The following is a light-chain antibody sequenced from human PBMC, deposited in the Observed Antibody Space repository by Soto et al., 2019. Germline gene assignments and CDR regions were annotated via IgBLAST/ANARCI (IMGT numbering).Light chain of an antibody. CDR1: QIINTF. J-gene: IGKJ4*01. V-gene: IGKV1-39*01. Sequence: DIPMSQSPASLAASVGDNVIIACRASQIINTFLNWYQQKPGKAPKLLIYGASNLQSGVPSRFIGSGSGTHFTLSINSLRPEDFATYYCQQCFAPPVTFGGGTKVDIK. CDR3: QQCFAPPVT. CDR2: GAS.